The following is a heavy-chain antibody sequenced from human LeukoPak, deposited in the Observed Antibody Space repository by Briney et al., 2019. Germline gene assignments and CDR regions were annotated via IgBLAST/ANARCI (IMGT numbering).Heavy chain of an antibody. CDR3: ARVNYGSATKEDY. J-gene: IGHJ4*02. CDR2: IYYSGSA. Sequence: SETLSLTCTVSGGSISSGGYYRSWIRQHPGKGLEWIGYIYYSGSAYYNPSLKSRVTISVDTSENQFSLKLSSVTAADTAVYYCARVNYGSATKEDYWGQGTLVTVSS. D-gene: IGHD3-10*01. CDR1: GGSISSGGYY. V-gene: IGHV4-31*03.